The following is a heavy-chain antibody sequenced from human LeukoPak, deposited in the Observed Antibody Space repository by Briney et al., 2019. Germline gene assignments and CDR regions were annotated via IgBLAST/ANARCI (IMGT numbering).Heavy chain of an antibody. Sequence: GSLRLSCAASGFTFSSYGMHWVRQAPGKGLEWVAVISYDGSNKYYADSVKGRFTISRDNSKNTLYLQMNSLRAEDTAVYYCAKDQRDFWSGPYGMDVWGQGTTVTVSS. CDR3: AKDQRDFWSGPYGMDV. CDR2: ISYDGSNK. J-gene: IGHJ6*02. V-gene: IGHV3-30*18. CDR1: GFTFSSYG. D-gene: IGHD3-3*01.